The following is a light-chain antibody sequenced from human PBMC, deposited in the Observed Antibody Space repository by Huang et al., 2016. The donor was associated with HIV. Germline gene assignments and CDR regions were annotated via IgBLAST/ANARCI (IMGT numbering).Light chain of an antibody. CDR3: QQSYSTLRYT. Sequence: DIQMTQSPSSLSASVGDRVTITCRASQSISSYLNWYQQKPGKAPKLLIYAASRLQSGVPSRFSCSGSGKDFTLTISSLQPGGFATYYCQQSYSTLRYTFGQGTKLEIK. CDR1: QSISSY. CDR2: AAS. J-gene: IGKJ2*01. V-gene: IGKV1-39*01.